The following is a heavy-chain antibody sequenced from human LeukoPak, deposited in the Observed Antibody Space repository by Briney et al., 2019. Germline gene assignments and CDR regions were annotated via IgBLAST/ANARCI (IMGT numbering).Heavy chain of an antibody. J-gene: IGHJ4*02. CDR3: ARGNILTGYTY. CDR1: GFTFSSYD. CDR2: IGTHGET. D-gene: IGHD3-9*01. V-gene: IGHV3-13*01. Sequence: WGTLCLSCVGSGFTFSSYDMHWVRQAPAQGLEWDMAIGTHGETHHAGAVKGRITNSRKNAKNSLYHQINSLRAGDTAVYYWARGNILTGYTYWGQGTLVTVSS.